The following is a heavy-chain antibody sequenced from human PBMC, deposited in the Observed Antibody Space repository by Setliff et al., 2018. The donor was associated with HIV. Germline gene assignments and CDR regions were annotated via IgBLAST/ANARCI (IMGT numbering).Heavy chain of an antibody. CDR2: IYTSGST. CDR1: GASFSNYH. CDR3: ARAASIAVAGDH. D-gene: IGHD6-19*01. J-gene: IGHJ4*02. Sequence: PSETLSLTCTVSGASFSNYHWTWIRQPAGKGLEWIGRIYTSGSTNYNPSLKSRVTISVDTSKNQFSLKLSSVTAADTAVYYCARAASIAVAGDHWGQGTLVTVSS. V-gene: IGHV4-4*07.